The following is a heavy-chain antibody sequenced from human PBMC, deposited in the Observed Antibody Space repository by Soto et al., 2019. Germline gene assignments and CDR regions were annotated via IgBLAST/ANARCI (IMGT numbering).Heavy chain of an antibody. Sequence: EVQLLESGGGLVQPGGSLRLSCAASGFTFSSYAMSWVRQAPGKGLEWVSAISGSGGSTYYADSVKGRFTISRDNSKNTVHLQMNSLRDEATVFYYCAKDEGYSDGQPFDYWGQGTLVTVSS. D-gene: IGHD5-18*01. CDR1: GFTFSSYA. CDR2: ISGSGGST. CDR3: AKDEGYSDGQPFDY. V-gene: IGHV3-23*01. J-gene: IGHJ4*02.